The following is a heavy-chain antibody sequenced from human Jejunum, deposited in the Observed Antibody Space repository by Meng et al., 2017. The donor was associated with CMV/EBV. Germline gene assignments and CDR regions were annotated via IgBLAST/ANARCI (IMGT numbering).Heavy chain of an antibody. V-gene: IGHV7-4-1*02. D-gene: IGHD2/OR15-2a*01. CDR3: ARGGNFDP. CDR2: ISANTGTP. Sequence: QWQLVQTGDELKKPGAAVKVSCKASGYTFSTYTINWVRQAHGRGLEWMGWISANTGTPTYTQGFTGRFVFSLDTSVSTAYLQISSLKAEDTAVYYCARGGNFDPWGQGTLVTVSS. J-gene: IGHJ5*02. CDR1: GYTFSTYT.